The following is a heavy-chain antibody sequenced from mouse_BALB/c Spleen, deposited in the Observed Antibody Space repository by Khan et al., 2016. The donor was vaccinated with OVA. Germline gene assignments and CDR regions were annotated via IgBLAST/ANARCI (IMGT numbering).Heavy chain of an antibody. J-gene: IGHJ2*01. V-gene: IGHV3-2*02. Sequence: VQLQQSGPGLVEPSQSLSLTCTVTGYSITTAYAWNWIRQFPGKQLEWMGFISYSGNTKYNPTLKNRISITRDTTKNQFFLQLKSVTTEDTARYYWARVYGGDFDYWGQGTTLPVSS. CDR3: ARVYGGDFDY. CDR1: GYSITTAYA. D-gene: IGHD2-10*02. CDR2: ISYSGNT.